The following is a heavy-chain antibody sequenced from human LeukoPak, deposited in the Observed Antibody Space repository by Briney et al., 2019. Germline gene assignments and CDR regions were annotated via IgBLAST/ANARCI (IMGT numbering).Heavy chain of an antibody. Sequence: GASVTVSFKASGYTFTSYYMHWLRQPPGQGLEWMGIINPSGGSTSIAQKFHGRVTITRDRSTSTVYMELSSLRSEDTAVYYCARDAVPGYSSSWYYYYYYMDVWGKGTTVTVSS. V-gene: IGHV1-46*01. CDR1: GYTFTSYY. CDR3: ARDAVPGYSSSWYYYYYYMDV. J-gene: IGHJ6*03. CDR2: INPSGGST. D-gene: IGHD6-13*01.